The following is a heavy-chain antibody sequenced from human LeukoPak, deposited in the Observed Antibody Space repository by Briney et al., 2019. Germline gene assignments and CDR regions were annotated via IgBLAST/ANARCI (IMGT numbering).Heavy chain of an antibody. CDR1: GFTFGTSG. Sequence: GGSLRLSCAASGFTFGTSGMHWVRQAPGKGLEWVAVIWYDGSNKHYAESVKGRLSISRDNSKSTLYLQMNSLRAEDTAVYYCARARGVSTGYRPIDYWGQGTLVTVSS. V-gene: IGHV3-33*01. J-gene: IGHJ4*02. CDR2: IWYDGSNK. D-gene: IGHD3-22*01. CDR3: ARARGVSTGYRPIDY.